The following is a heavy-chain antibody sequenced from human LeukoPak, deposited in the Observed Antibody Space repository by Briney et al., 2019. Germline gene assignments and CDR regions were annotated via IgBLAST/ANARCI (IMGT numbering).Heavy chain of an antibody. J-gene: IGHJ4*02. CDR3: AKDAAIAAAGYYFDY. CDR2: ISSDGRDK. V-gene: IGHV3-30*18. Sequence: GGSLRLSCAASGFTFSSYGMHWVRQAPGKGLEWVAVISSDGRDKHYADSVKGRFTISRDNSRNTLYLQMNSLRPEDTAVYYCAKDAAIAAAGYYFDYWGQGTLVTVSS. D-gene: IGHD6-13*01. CDR1: GFTFSSYG.